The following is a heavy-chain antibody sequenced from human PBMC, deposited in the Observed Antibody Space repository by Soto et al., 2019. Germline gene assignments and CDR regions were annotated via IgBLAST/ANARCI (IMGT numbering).Heavy chain of an antibody. D-gene: IGHD2-2*01. Sequence: AGGSLRLSCAASGFIFSSYGMHWVRQAPGKGLEWVAVISYDGSNKYYADSVKGRFTISRDNSKNTLYLQMNSLRAEDTAVYYCAKNLPLNQDYYYYYMDVWGKGTTVTVSS. CDR1: GFIFSSYG. CDR2: ISYDGSNK. J-gene: IGHJ6*03. V-gene: IGHV3-30*18. CDR3: AKNLPLNQDYYYYYMDV.